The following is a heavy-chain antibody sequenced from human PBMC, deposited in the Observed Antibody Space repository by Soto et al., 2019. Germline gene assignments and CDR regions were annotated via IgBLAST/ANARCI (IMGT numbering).Heavy chain of an antibody. Sequence: PSETLSLTCTVSGGSISSGGYYWSWIRQHPGKGLEWFGYIYYSGSTYYNPSLKSRVTISVDTSKNQFSLKLSSVTAADRAVYYCARGIDKVATGGNAFDSWGQGTMVTVSS. V-gene: IGHV4-31*03. J-gene: IGHJ3*02. CDR2: IYYSGST. CDR3: ARGIDKVATGGNAFDS. D-gene: IGHD5-12*01. CDR1: GGSISSGGYY.